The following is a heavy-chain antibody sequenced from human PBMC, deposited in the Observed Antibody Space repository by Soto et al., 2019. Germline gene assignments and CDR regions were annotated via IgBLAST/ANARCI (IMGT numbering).Heavy chain of an antibody. D-gene: IGHD1-26*01. CDR2: IYHSGST. CDR1: NASITSSGCY. Sequence: QVQLQESGPRLVEASQTLSLTCTVSNASITSSGCYWSWVRQPPGKRLEWIGYIYHSGSTFYSPSLHSRLTMSVDTSKNQFSLTLRSVTAADTAVYHCARMSGTYYVPDYWGQGTLVTVSS. J-gene: IGHJ4*02. CDR3: ARMSGTYYVPDY. V-gene: IGHV4-31*03.